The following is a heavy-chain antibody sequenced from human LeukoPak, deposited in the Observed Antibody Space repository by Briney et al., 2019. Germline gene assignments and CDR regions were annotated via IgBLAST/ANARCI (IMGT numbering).Heavy chain of an antibody. Sequence: GASVTLSCKASGGTFSSYAISWVRQAPGQGLEWMGRIIPIFGIANYAQKFQGRVTITADKSTSTAYMELSSLRSEDTAVYCCTVAGTGMLDYWGQGTLVTVSS. V-gene: IGHV1-69*04. D-gene: IGHD6-19*01. CDR3: TVAGTGMLDY. J-gene: IGHJ4*02. CDR1: GGTFSSYA. CDR2: IIPIFGIA.